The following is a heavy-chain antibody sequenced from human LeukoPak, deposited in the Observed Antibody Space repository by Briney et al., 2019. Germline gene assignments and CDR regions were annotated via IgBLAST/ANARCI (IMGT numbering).Heavy chain of an antibody. D-gene: IGHD3-3*01. J-gene: IGHJ6*03. CDR1: GLTVSSNY. CDR3: AKGPYDFWSGYYMSYYYYYMDV. Sequence: GGSLRLSCAASGLTVSSNYINWVRQAPGKGLEWVAFIRYDGSNKYYADSVKGRFTISRDNSKNTLYLQMNSLRAEDTAVYYCAKGPYDFWSGYYMSYYYYYMDVWGKGTTVTVSS. CDR2: IRYDGSNK. V-gene: IGHV3-30*02.